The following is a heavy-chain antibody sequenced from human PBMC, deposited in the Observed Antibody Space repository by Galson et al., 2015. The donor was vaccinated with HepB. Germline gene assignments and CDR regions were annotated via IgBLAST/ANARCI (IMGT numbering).Heavy chain of an antibody. Sequence: CAISGDSVSSNSRTWNWIRQSPSRGLEWLGRTYYRSEWSHDYALSVRSRITIEPDTSENQFSLHLNSVTPEDTAVYYCARDWEDLDAFDIWGPGTMATVSS. D-gene: IGHD1-26*01. CDR3: ARDWEDLDAFDI. CDR1: GDSVSSNSRT. J-gene: IGHJ3*02. V-gene: IGHV6-1*01. CDR2: TYYRSEWSH.